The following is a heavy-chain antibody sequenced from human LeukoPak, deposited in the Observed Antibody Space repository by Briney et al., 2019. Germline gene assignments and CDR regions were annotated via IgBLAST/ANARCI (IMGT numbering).Heavy chain of an antibody. CDR3: AKDYGQWLVQEAFDI. Sequence: PSETLSLTCAVSGYSISSGYYWGWIRQPPGKGLEWVSAISGSGGSTYYADSVKGRFTISRDNSKNTLYLQMNSLRAEDTAVYYCAKDYGQWLVQEAFDIWGQGTMVTVSS. CDR2: ISGSGGST. CDR1: GYSISSGYY. J-gene: IGHJ3*02. D-gene: IGHD6-19*01. V-gene: IGHV3-23*01.